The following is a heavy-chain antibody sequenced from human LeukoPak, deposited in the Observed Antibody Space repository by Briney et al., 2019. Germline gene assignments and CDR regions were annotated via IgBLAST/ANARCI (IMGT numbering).Heavy chain of an antibody. D-gene: IGHD2-15*01. Sequence: DSVKGRFTISRDNSKNTLYLQMNSLRAEDTAVYYCARADVVVVAASPFDYWGQGTLVTVSS. V-gene: IGHV3-30*01. CDR3: ARADVVVVAASPFDY. J-gene: IGHJ4*02.